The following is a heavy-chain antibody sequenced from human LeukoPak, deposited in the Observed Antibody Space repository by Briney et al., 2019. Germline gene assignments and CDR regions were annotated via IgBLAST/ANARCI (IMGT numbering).Heavy chain of an antibody. CDR2: IHSGGSDI. CDR1: GFTFNTYK. J-gene: IGHJ4*02. Sequence: PGGSLRLSCAASGFTFNTYKMNWVRQAPGRGLEWVSSIHSGGSDIYSADSVKGRFTFSRDNAKNSLFLQMNSLRAEETALYYCARGHYDILTGNYKWTPDYWGQGTLVTVSS. V-gene: IGHV3-21*06. CDR3: ARGHYDILTGNYKWTPDY. D-gene: IGHD3-9*01.